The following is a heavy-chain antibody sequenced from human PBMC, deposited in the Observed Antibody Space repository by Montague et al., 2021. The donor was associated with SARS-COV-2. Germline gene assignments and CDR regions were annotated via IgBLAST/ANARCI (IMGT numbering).Heavy chain of an antibody. D-gene: IGHD3-10*01. J-gene: IGHJ6*02. CDR2: IYTSGST. CDR1: GGSISSGSYY. Sequence: TLSLTCTVSGGSISSGSYYWSWIRQPAGKGLEWIGRIYTSGSTNYNPSLKSRVTISVDTSKNQFSLKLSSVTAADTAVYYCARVGVGTMVRGVIPAYYDYGMDVRGQGTTVTVSS. V-gene: IGHV4-61*02. CDR3: ARVGVGTMVRGVIPAYYDYGMDV.